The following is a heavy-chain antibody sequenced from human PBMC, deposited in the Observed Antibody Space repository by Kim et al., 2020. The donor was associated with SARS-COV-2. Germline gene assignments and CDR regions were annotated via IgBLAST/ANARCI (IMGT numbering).Heavy chain of an antibody. Sequence: GGSLRLSCAASGFTFSSYSMNWVRQAPGKGLEWVSSISSSSSYIYYADSVKGRFTISRDNAKNSLYLQMNSLRAEDTAVYYCARDRGRGWLQPGYWGQGTLVPVSS. CDR3: ARDRGRGWLQPGY. CDR2: ISSSSSYI. D-gene: IGHD5-12*01. J-gene: IGHJ4*02. CDR1: GFTFSSYS. V-gene: IGHV3-21*01.